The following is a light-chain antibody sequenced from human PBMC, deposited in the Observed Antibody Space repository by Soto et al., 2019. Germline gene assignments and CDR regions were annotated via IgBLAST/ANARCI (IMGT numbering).Light chain of an antibody. CDR1: LSIRSL. V-gene: IGKV1-5*01. Sequence: DIQLTQSPSILSASVGDRVNITLWASLSIRSLFAWYQQKAGKAPELLIYDASTLQDGVTSRFSGTGSGKEFTITISRLQPEDFATYECQQYNAYYSFGQGTKVDIK. CDR2: DAS. J-gene: IGKJ2*03. CDR3: QQYNAYYS.